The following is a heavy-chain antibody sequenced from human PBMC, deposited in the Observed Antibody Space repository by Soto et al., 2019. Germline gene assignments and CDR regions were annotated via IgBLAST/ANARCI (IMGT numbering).Heavy chain of an antibody. Sequence: GGSLRLSSAASGFPFSSYWMSWVRQAPGKGLEWVANIKQDGSEKYYVDSVKGRFTISRDNAKNSLYLQMNSLRAEDTAVYYCARFYYDSSGYLPSPYYYYYGMDVWGQGTAVTVSS. CDR2: IKQDGSEK. CDR3: ARFYYDSSGYLPSPYYYYYGMDV. J-gene: IGHJ6*02. D-gene: IGHD3-22*01. CDR1: GFPFSSYW. V-gene: IGHV3-7*04.